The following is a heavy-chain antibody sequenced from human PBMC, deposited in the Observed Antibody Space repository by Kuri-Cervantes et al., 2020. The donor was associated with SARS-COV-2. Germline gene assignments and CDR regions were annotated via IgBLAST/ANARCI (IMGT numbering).Heavy chain of an antibody. CDR2: INGDGSST. V-gene: IGHV3-74*01. J-gene: IGHJ4*02. Sequence: GGSLRLSCAASGFTFSGNWMHWVRQAPGKGLVWVSRINGDGSSTSYVDSVRGRFTISRDNAKNTLSLHMNSLRVEDTAVYYCTTGSLDYWGQGTLVTVSS. CDR3: TTGSLDY. CDR1: GFTFSGNW. D-gene: IGHD1-26*01.